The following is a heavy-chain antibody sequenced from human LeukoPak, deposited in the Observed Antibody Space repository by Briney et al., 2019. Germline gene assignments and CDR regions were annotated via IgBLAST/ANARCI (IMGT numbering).Heavy chain of an antibody. V-gene: IGHV1-2*02. CDR1: GYTFTGYY. CDR3: AREFPESVLRFLEWSPPGWFDP. D-gene: IGHD3-3*01. J-gene: IGHJ5*02. Sequence: GASVTVSCKASGYTFTGYYMHWLRQAPGQGLEGMGWINPNSGGPKHAQKFQGRVTMNRDKYISTAYMELSRLRSDDTAVYYCAREFPESVLRFLEWSPPGWFDPWGQGTLVTVSS. CDR2: INPNSGGP.